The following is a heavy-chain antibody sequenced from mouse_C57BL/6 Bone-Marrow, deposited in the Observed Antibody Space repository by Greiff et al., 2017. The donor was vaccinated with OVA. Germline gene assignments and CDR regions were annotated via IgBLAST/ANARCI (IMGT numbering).Heavy chain of an antibody. J-gene: IGHJ2*01. CDR1: GFTFSDYG. D-gene: IGHD4-1*01. CDR2: ISSGSSTI. V-gene: IGHV5-17*01. Sequence: DVKVEESGGGLVKPGGSLKLSCAASGFTFSDYGMHWVRQAPEKGLEWVAYISSGSSTIYYADTVKGRFTISRDNAKTTLFLQMTSLRSEDTAMYYCARLLGLDYWGQGTTLTVSS. CDR3: ARLLGLDY.